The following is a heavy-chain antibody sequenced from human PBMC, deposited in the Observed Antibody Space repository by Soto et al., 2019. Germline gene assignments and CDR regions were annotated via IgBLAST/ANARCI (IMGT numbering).Heavy chain of an antibody. J-gene: IGHJ4*02. CDR1: GFSFSSYA. CDR3: AKGSIEYSASVDN. V-gene: IGHV3-23*01. Sequence: VQLLESGGCVVQPGGSLRLSCAASGFSFSSYAMVWVRQAPGKGLEGVSVISARGGSSYFADSVKGRFTISRDNSKNVLSLEMNSLRAEDTAIYFCAKGSIEYSASVDNWGQGTLVLVSS. CDR2: ISARGGSS. D-gene: IGHD5-12*01.